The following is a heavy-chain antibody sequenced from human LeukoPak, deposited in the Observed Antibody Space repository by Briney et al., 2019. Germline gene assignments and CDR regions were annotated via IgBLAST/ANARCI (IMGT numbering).Heavy chain of an antibody. CDR1: GFTFSNYR. CDR2: IRSSSSIK. J-gene: IGHJ6*03. Sequence: PGGSLRLSCAASGFTFSNYRTNWVRQAPGKGLEWISNIRSSSSIKYYADSVKGRFTISRDNAKNLLYLQMNSLRAEDTAIYYCARDEYSSGWSYISYYYMDVWGKGTTVTVSS. D-gene: IGHD6-19*01. V-gene: IGHV3-48*01. CDR3: ARDEYSSGWSYISYYYMDV.